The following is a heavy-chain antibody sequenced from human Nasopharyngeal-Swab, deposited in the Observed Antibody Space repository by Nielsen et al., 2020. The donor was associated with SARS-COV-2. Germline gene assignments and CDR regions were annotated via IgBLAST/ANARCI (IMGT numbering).Heavy chain of an antibody. CDR2: MNPNSGNT. CDR1: GYNFTTYD. Sequence: ASVKVSCKASGYNFTTYDFNWVRQATGQGLEWMGWMNPNSGNTGYAQKFQGRVTMTRNTSIRTAYMELSSLRSDDTAVYYCARDPTSVAGTGDYYYGMDVWGQGTTVTVSS. V-gene: IGHV1-8*01. J-gene: IGHJ6*02. CDR3: ARDPTSVAGTGDYYYGMDV. D-gene: IGHD6-19*01.